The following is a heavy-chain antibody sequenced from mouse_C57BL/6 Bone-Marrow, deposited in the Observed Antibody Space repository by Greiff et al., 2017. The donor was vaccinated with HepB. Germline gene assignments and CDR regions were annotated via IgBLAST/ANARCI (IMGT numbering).Heavy chain of an antibody. D-gene: IGHD2-3*01. CDR3: ARDSRWLPYYFDY. J-gene: IGHJ2*01. CDR2: ISDGGSYT. Sequence: EVKLVESGGGLVKPGGSLKLSCAASGFTFSIYAMSWVRQTPEKRLEWVATISDGGSYTYYPDNVKGRFTISRDNAKNNLYLQMSHLKSEDTAMYYCARDSRWLPYYFDYWGQGTTLTVSS. V-gene: IGHV5-4*01. CDR1: GFTFSIYA.